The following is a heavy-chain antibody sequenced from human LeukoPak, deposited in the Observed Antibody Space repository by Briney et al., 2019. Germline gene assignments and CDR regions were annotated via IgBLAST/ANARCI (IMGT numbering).Heavy chain of an antibody. CDR1: RFTFSSYD. CDR2: TNSSGNQI. CDR3: AREGGWNDFDY. V-gene: IGHV3-48*03. D-gene: IGHD1-1*01. J-gene: IGHJ4*02. Sequence: PGVSLTLSCYASRFTFSSYDMNWLRPAPGKGLEGVANTNSSGNQIQYAAHVKGSITISTANAPNYLYLQMHSLSAHDTAIYYCAREGGWNDFDYWGRGTLVTVSS.